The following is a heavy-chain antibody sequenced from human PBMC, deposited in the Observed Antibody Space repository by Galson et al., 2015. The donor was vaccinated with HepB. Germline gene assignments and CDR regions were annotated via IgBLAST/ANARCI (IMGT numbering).Heavy chain of an antibody. Sequence: SLRLSCAASGFTFSNYAMSWVRQAPGKGLEWVSTISGSGGSTFYADSVKGRFTISRDNSKNTLYPQMNRLRAEDTAVYFCAKVGITIFGVVITYFDYWGQGTLVTVSS. CDR1: GFTFSNYA. J-gene: IGHJ4*02. D-gene: IGHD3-3*01. CDR3: AKVGITIFGVVITYFDY. V-gene: IGHV3-23*01. CDR2: ISGSGGST.